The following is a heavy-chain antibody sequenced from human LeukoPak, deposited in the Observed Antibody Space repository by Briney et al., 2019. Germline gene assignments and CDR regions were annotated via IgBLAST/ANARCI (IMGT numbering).Heavy chain of an antibody. Sequence: SETLSLTCTVSGGSISSSSYYWGWIRQPPGKGLEWIGSIYYSGSTYYNPSLKSRVTISVDTSKNQFSLKLSSVTAADTAVDYCARLHVGAIVYWGQGTLVTVSS. V-gene: IGHV4-39*01. CDR1: GGSISSSSYY. J-gene: IGHJ4*02. CDR3: ARLHVGAIVY. CDR2: IYYSGST. D-gene: IGHD1-26*01.